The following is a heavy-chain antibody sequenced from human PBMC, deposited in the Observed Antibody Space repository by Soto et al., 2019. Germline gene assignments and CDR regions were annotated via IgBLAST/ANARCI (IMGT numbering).Heavy chain of an antibody. CDR2: IYPGDSDT. CDR3: ARRCRRQGQPAVKLGYDI. Sequence: PRQSLKISCKGPGYSLTSFWLGWVRQLPGKGLEWMGIIYPGDSDTRYSPSFQGQVTISADKSISTAYLQWRSLEASDTAMYSCARRCRRQGQPAVKLGYDIWGQGTMVTVS. CDR1: GYSLTSFW. D-gene: IGHD7-27*01. V-gene: IGHV5-51*01. J-gene: IGHJ3*02.